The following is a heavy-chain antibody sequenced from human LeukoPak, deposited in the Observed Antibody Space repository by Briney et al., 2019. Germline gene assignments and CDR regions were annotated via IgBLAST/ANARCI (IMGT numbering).Heavy chain of an antibody. Sequence: PGGSLRLSCAASGFTFSSYAMSWVRQAPGKGLEWVSAISGSGGSTYYADSVKGRFTISRDNSKNTLYLQMNSLRAEDTAVYYCAKDGDSSGYYYVPVPRYFDYWGQGTLVTVSS. J-gene: IGHJ4*02. CDR2: ISGSGGST. V-gene: IGHV3-23*01. CDR1: GFTFSSYA. CDR3: AKDGDSSGYYYVPVPRYFDY. D-gene: IGHD3-22*01.